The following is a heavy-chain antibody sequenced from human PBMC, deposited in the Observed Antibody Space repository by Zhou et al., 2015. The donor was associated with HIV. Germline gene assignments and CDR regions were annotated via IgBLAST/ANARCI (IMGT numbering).Heavy chain of an antibody. D-gene: IGHD6-19*01. V-gene: IGHV3-11*01. Sequence: QVQVVESGGGLVKPGGSLRLSCAASGFTFSDYYMNWMRQAPGKGLEWVSYISSSGSTTYYAESVKGRFTISRDNAKKSLYLQMNNLRPEDTALYFCAKDLGGFAVAGTLGFDYWGQGALVTVSS. J-gene: IGHJ4*02. CDR3: AKDLGGFAVAGTLGFDY. CDR2: ISSSGSTT. CDR1: GFTFSDYY.